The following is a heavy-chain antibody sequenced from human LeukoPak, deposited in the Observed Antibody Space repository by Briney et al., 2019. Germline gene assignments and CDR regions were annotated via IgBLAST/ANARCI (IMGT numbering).Heavy chain of an antibody. Sequence: QPGRSLRLSCTASGITFGDYAMSWFRQAPGKGLEWVGFIRSKAYGGTTEYAASVKGRFTISRDDSKSIAYLQMNSLKTEDTAVYYCTRVIVGANIRFDPWGQGTLVTVSS. CDR1: GITFGDYA. CDR3: TRVIVGANIRFDP. CDR2: IRSKAYGGTT. V-gene: IGHV3-49*03. D-gene: IGHD1-26*01. J-gene: IGHJ5*02.